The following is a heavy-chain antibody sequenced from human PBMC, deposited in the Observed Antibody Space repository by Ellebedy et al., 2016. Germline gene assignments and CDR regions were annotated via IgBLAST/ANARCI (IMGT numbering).Heavy chain of an antibody. Sequence: GESLKISCAASELTFSSYTMRWVRQAPGKGLEWVSSISSSSSYIYYADSVKGRFTISRDNAKNSLYLQMNSLRAEDTAVYYCARARGRDIVVVPAVMGIWGQGTMVTVSS. V-gene: IGHV3-21*01. J-gene: IGHJ3*02. CDR2: ISSSSSYI. CDR3: ARARGRDIVVVPAVMGI. CDR1: ELTFSSYT. D-gene: IGHD2-2*01.